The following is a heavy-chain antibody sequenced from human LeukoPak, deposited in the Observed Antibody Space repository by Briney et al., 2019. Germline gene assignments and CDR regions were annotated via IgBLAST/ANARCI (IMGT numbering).Heavy chain of an antibody. CDR3: TKGKDSFDNSGQWEYWCFDL. D-gene: IGHD6-19*01. J-gene: IGHJ2*01. CDR1: GFNFTDYY. V-gene: IGHV1-2*02. Sequence: ASVKVSCKASGFNFTDYYIHWVRQAPGQGLEWMGWFNPNTGATSYAEKFQGRVTMTRDPSISTAHMELSSLRSGDTAVYYCTKGKDSFDNSGQWEYWCFDLWGRGTLVTVSS. CDR2: FNPNTGAT.